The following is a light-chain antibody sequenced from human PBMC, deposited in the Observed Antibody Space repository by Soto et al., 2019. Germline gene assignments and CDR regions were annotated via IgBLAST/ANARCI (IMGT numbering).Light chain of an antibody. J-gene: IGLJ1*01. CDR1: SSDVGASNY. Sequence: QSVLTQPPSASGSPGQSVAISCTGTSSDVGASNYVSWYQHHPGKAPKLMIYEVNKRPSGVPDRFSGSKSGNTASLTVAGLQAEDEADYYCSSYAGSSNVFGTGTKVTVL. CDR3: SSYAGSSNV. V-gene: IGLV2-8*01. CDR2: EVN.